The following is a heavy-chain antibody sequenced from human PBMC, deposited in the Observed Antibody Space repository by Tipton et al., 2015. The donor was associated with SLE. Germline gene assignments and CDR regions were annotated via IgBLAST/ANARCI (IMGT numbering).Heavy chain of an antibody. Sequence: SLRLSCAASGFTFSSYAMSWVRQAPGKGLEWVANIIQDGSETYYADSVKGRFTISRDNARNSLYLQMNNLTVGDTAIYYCARGRGYWGQGTLVTVSS. CDR3: ARGRGY. CDR2: IIQDGSET. D-gene: IGHD3-10*01. CDR1: GFTFSSYA. V-gene: IGHV3-7*03. J-gene: IGHJ4*02.